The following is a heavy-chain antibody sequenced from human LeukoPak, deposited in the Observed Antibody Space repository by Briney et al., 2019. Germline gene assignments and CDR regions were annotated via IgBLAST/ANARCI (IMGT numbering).Heavy chain of an antibody. V-gene: IGHV4-39*01. CDR1: GGSISSSSYY. Sequence: SATLFLTFTVSGGSISSSSYYWVWIRQPPGKGLEWIGSIYYSGSTYYNPSLKSRVTISVDTSKNQFSLKLSSVTAADTAVYYCARQQLWPNYFDYWGQGTLVTVSS. CDR3: ARQQLWPNYFDY. J-gene: IGHJ4*02. CDR2: IYYSGST. D-gene: IGHD5-18*01.